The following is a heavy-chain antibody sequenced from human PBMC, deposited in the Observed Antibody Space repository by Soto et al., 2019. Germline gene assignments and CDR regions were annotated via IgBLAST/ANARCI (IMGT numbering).Heavy chain of an antibody. CDR1: GDAFTNYI. Sequence: QVQLVQSGVEVKKPGSSVKVSCKASGDAFTNYIFDWVRQAPGQGLEWMGGIIPMFGTPKYAQTFQDRVTISADVSTGTAYLELTSLRFDDTAVYYCARGRDQPPVGLYFDSWGEGTRVTVSS. D-gene: IGHD1-26*01. V-gene: IGHV1-69*01. J-gene: IGHJ4*02. CDR2: IIPMFGTP. CDR3: ARGRDQPPVGLYFDS.